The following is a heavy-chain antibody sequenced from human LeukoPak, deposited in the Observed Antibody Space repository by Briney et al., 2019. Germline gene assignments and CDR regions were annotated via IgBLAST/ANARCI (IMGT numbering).Heavy chain of an antibody. CDR3: ARLGFWSGYYPPNWFDP. Sequence: GESLKISCKGSGYSFTSYWIGWVRQMPGKGLEWMGIIYPGDSDTRYSPSFQGQVTISADKSISTAYLQWSSLKASDTAMYYCARLGFWSGYYPPNWFDPWGQGTLVTVSS. V-gene: IGHV5-51*03. D-gene: IGHD3-3*01. CDR2: IYPGDSDT. J-gene: IGHJ5*02. CDR1: GYSFTSYW.